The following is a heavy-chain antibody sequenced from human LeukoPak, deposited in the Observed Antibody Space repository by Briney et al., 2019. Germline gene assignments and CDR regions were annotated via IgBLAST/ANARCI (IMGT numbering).Heavy chain of an antibody. CDR2: ISAYNGNT. V-gene: IGHV1-18*04. D-gene: IGHD4-17*01. CDR1: GYTFTSYG. Sequence: ASVKVSCKASGYTFTSYGITWVRQAPGQGLEWMGWISAYNGNTNYAQKLQGRVTMTTDTSTSTAYMELRSLRSDDTAVYYCARPNGDYVGDYFDYWGQGTLVIVSS. CDR3: ARPNGDYVGDYFDY. J-gene: IGHJ4*02.